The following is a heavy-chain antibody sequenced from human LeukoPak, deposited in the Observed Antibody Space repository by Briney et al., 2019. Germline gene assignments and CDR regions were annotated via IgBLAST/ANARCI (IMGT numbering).Heavy chain of an antibody. CDR1: GFTFSSYA. CDR2: IRDSGSST. J-gene: IGHJ4*02. CDR3: AKYGPQDSGSSHFDF. V-gene: IGHV3-23*01. Sequence: GGALRLSCAASGFTFSSYAMSWVRQAPGKGLEWVSAIRDSGSSTHYADSVKGRFTTSRDNSKNTLFLQMNSLRAEDTAIYYCAKYGPQDSGSSHFDFWGQGALVTVSS. D-gene: IGHD1-26*01.